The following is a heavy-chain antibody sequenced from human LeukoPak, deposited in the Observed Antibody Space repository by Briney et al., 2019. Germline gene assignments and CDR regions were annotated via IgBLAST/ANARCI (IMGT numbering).Heavy chain of an antibody. J-gene: IGHJ3*02. CDR2: IIPILGIA. CDR1: GGTFSSYA. V-gene: IGHV1-69*04. CDR3: ASLIVGATVAFDI. Sequence: SGKVSCKASGGTFSSYAISWVRQAPGQGLEWMGRIIPILGIANYAQKFQGRVTITADESTSTAYMELSSLRSEDTAVYYCASLIVGATVAFDIWGQGTMVTVSS. D-gene: IGHD1-26*01.